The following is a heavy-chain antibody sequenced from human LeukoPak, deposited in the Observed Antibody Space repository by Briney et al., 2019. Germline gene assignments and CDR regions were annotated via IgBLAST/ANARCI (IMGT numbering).Heavy chain of an antibody. CDR1: GITFTNYW. CDR3: ARGYINYVDY. CDR2: IHSDGSST. V-gene: IGHV3-74*01. D-gene: IGHD1-1*01. J-gene: IGHJ4*02. Sequence: GGSPRLSCAGSGITFTNYWMHWVRQAPRKGLVWVSRIHSDGSSTSYADSVQGRFTISRDNAQNTLFLQMNSLRAEDTAVYYCARGYINYVDYWGQGTLVTVSS.